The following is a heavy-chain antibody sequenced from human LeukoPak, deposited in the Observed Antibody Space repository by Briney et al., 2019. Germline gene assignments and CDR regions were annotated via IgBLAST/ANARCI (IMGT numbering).Heavy chain of an antibody. V-gene: IGHV1-46*01. CDR1: GYTFSSHG. CDR2: INPSGGST. CDR3: ARDLEMATISGIDY. D-gene: IGHD5-24*01. J-gene: IGHJ4*02. Sequence: GASVKVSCKASGYTFSSHGISWVRQAPGQGLEWMGIINPSGGSTSYAQKFQGRVTMTRDMSTSTVYMELSSLRSEDTAVYYCARDLEMATISGIDYWGQGTLVTVSS.